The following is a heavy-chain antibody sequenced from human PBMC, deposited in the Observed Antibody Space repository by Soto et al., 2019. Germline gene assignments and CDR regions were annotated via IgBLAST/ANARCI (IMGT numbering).Heavy chain of an antibody. CDR3: ARGRGRLQLGGNYYYMVDV. Sequence: QVQLVQSGAEVKKPGSSVKLSCKASGGTFRSSAISWVRQAPGQGREWMGGIIPIFPTPDYAQKFQERVTLTADESARPAYGEMSRLTSADTAVYYCARGRGRLQLGGNYYYMVDVGGQGTTVTVSS. CDR2: IIPIFPTP. D-gene: IGHD4-4*01. V-gene: IGHV1-69*12. J-gene: IGHJ6*02. CDR1: GGTFRSSA.